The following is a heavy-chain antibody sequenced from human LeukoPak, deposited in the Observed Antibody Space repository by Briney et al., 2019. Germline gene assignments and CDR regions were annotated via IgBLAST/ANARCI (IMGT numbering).Heavy chain of an antibody. Sequence: SETLSLTCTVSGGSISSYYWSWIRQPPGKGLEWIGYMYSSESTKYNPSLKSRVTISVDTSGNQFSLKLTSLTAADTAMYYCARGSPLDWYFDLWGRGTLVTVSS. V-gene: IGHV4-59*01. CDR3: ARGSPLDWYFDL. CDR2: MYSSEST. J-gene: IGHJ2*01. CDR1: GGSISSYY.